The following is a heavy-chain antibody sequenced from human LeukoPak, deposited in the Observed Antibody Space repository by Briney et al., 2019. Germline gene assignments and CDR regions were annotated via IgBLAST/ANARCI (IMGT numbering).Heavy chain of an antibody. D-gene: IGHD4-17*01. CDR3: AKGGATVIDY. V-gene: IGHV3-74*01. Sequence: PGGSLRLSCAASGFTFSNYWMHWVRQAPGKGLVWVSRINSDGSSTTFADSVKGRFTISRDNAKNTLYLQMNSLRAEDTAVYYCAKGGATVIDYWGQGTLATVSS. J-gene: IGHJ4*02. CDR2: INSDGSST. CDR1: GFTFSNYW.